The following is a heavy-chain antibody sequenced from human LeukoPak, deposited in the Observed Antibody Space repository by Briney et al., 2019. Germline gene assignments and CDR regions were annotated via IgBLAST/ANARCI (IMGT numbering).Heavy chain of an antibody. J-gene: IGHJ3*02. CDR1: GYTFTGYY. Sequence: GASVKVSCKASGYTFTGYYMNWVRQAPGQGLEWMGRINPNTGGTNYAQNFQGSVTMTRDTSITTAYMELSRLRSDDTAVYYCARVGDGLNDGFDIWGQGTMVTVSS. V-gene: IGHV1-2*06. CDR2: INPNTGGT. D-gene: IGHD5-24*01. CDR3: ARVGDGLNDGFDI.